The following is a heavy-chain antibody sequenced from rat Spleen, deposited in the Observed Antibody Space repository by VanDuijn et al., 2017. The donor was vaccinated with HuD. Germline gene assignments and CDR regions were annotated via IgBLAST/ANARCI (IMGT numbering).Heavy chain of an antibody. CDR2: ISYSGST. D-gene: IGHD4-3*01. CDR3: ATGGTYNSGYEIWFAY. CDR1: GYSSTSNY. V-gene: IGHV3-1*01. J-gene: IGHJ3*01. Sequence: EVQLQASRPGLVKLSQSLSLTCSVTGYSSTSNYWGWFRKFPGNKLEWLGHISYSGSTSYNPSLKRPISITTDTSKHQFSLQLNSVTTEDTATYYCATGGTYNSGYEIWFAYWGQGTLVTVSS.